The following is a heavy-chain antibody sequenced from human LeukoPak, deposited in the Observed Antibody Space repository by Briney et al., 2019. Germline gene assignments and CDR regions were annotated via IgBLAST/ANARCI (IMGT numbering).Heavy chain of an antibody. Sequence: PGXSLRLSCAASGFTFSSYAMSWVGQAPGKGVEWVSPISGIGGSTSYPDSVKGRFTISRDNSKNTLYLQMNSLRAEDTAVYYCAKDLARGYSYGFDYWGQGTLVTVSS. J-gene: IGHJ4*02. CDR3: AKDLARGYSYGFDY. CDR2: ISGIGGST. V-gene: IGHV3-23*01. CDR1: GFTFSSYA. D-gene: IGHD5-18*01.